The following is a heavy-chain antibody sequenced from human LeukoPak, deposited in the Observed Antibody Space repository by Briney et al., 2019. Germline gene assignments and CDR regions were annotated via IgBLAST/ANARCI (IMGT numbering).Heavy chain of an antibody. CDR2: INHKSGGA. D-gene: IGHD3-9*01. CDR3: AREYILTRYYGDY. Sequence: GASVRVSCKASGYSFNAYNMHWVRQAPGQGLEWMGWINHKSGGANYAQKFQGRVTMTWDTSISTAYMELSRLRSDDTAVYYCAREYILTRYYGDYWGQEPWSPSPQ. J-gene: IGHJ4*01. CDR1: GYSFNAYN. V-gene: IGHV1-2*02.